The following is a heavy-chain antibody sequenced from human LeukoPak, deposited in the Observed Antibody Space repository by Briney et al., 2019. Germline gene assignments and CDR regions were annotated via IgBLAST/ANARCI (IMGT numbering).Heavy chain of an antibody. D-gene: IGHD6-13*01. J-gene: IGHJ5*02. CDR3: ATPRIAAAGNAWFDP. CDR1: GYTFTSYG. Sequence: ASVKVSCKASGYTFTSYGISWVRQAPGQGLEWMGWISAYNGNTNYAQKFQGRVTMTRDTSISTAYMELSRLRSDDTAVYYCATPRIAAAGNAWFDPWGQGTLVTVSS. V-gene: IGHV1-18*01. CDR2: ISAYNGNT.